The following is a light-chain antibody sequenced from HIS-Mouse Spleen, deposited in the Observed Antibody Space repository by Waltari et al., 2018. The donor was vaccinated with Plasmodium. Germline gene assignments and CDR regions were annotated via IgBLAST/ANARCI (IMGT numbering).Light chain of an antibody. CDR1: SSDVGSYNL. CDR2: EGS. V-gene: IGLV2-23*01. Sequence: QSALTQPASVSGSPGQSITTSCPGTSSDVGSYNLVHLYQQHPGKAPNLMIYEGSKRPSGVSNRFSGSKSGNTASLTISGLQAEDEADYYCCSYAGSSTVVFGGGTKLTVL. J-gene: IGLJ2*01. CDR3: CSYAGSSTVV.